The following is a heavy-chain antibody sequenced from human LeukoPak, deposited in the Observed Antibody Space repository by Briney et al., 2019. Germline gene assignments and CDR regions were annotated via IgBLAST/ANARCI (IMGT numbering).Heavy chain of an antibody. CDR3: ARGGQQLVREFDY. CDR1: GGTFSSYA. V-gene: IGHV1-69*05. CDR2: IIPIFGTA. D-gene: IGHD6-6*01. Sequence: GASVKISCKASGGTFSSYAISWVRQAPGQGLEWMGGIIPIFGTANYAQKFQGRVTITTDESTSTAYMELSSLRSEDTAVYYCARGGQQLVREFDYWGQGTLVTVSS. J-gene: IGHJ4*02.